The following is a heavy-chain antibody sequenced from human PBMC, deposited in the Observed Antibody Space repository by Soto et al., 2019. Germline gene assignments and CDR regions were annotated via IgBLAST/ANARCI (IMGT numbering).Heavy chain of an antibody. V-gene: IGHV2-26*01. D-gene: IGHD7-27*01. CDR3: ARIWGPYYYYGMDV. J-gene: IGHJ6*02. Sequence: QVTLKESGPELVKPTETLTLTCTVSGFSLSNARMGVSWIRQPPGKALEWLAHIFSNDEKSYSTSLKSRLTISKDTSKSQVVLTMTNMDPVDTATYYCARIWGPYYYYGMDVWGQGTTVTVSS. CDR1: GFSLSNARMG. CDR2: IFSNDEK.